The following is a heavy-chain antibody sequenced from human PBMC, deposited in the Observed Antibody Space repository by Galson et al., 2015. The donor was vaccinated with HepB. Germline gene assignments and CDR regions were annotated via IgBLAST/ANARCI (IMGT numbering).Heavy chain of an antibody. CDR3: ARDKWLPILDAFDI. CDR1: GSTFSSYS. V-gene: IGHV3-48*04. D-gene: IGHD3-22*01. J-gene: IGHJ3*02. Sequence: SLRLSCAASGSTFSSYSMNWVRQAPGKGLEWVSYISSSSSTIYYADSVKGRFTISRDNAKNSLYLQMNSLRAEDTAVYYCARDKWLPILDAFDIWGQGTMVTVSS. CDR2: ISSSSSTI.